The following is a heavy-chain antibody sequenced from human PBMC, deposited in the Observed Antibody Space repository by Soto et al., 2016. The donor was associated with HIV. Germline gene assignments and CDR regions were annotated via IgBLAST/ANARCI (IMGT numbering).Heavy chain of an antibody. D-gene: IGHD2-21*02. V-gene: IGHV3-23*01. CDR2: IDGPTFNR. CDR3: TTWLTAHFDY. Sequence: EVHLLESGGDLVQPGGSLRLSCAASGFTFSNYAVHWVRQAPGKGLEWISTIDGPTFNRHYADSVKGRFTIYRDNSKDTLYLQMDSLRAEDTAVYYCTTWLTAHFDYWGQGTRXPSPQ. CDR1: GFTFSNYA. J-gene: IGHJ4*02.